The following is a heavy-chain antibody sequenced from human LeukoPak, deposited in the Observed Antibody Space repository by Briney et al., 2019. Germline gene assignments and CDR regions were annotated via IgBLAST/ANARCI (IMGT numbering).Heavy chain of an antibody. Sequence: KXSXXAXGYTFTSYGISWVRQAPGQGLEWMGWISAYNGKTNYAQKLQGRVTMTTDTSTRTAYMEMRRLRDEDKAVYYCARXEGXPHERFDYWGQGTLVTVSS. V-gene: IGHV1-18*01. J-gene: IGHJ4*02. CDR1: GYTFTSYG. CDR3: ARXEGXPHERFDY. CDR2: ISAYNGKT.